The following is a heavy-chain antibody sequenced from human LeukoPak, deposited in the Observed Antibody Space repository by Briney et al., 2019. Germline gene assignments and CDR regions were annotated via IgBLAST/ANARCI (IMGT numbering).Heavy chain of an antibody. J-gene: IGHJ5*02. CDR3: ARGNIATRRGENWFDP. Sequence: ASVKVSCKASGYTFTGDFIHWVRQAPGQGIEWMGWINSDSGGTNYARKFQGRVTMTRDTSISTAYMELSSLRSDDSAVFYCARGNIATRRGENWFDPWGQGTLVTVSS. CDR2: INSDSGGT. CDR1: GYTFTGDF. D-gene: IGHD6-6*01. V-gene: IGHV1-2*02.